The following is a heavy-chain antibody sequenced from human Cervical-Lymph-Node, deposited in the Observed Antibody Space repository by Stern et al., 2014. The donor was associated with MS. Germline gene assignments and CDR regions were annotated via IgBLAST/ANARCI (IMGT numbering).Heavy chain of an antibody. Sequence: VQLVESGGDVVQPGRSLRLSCVASGFTFNNYGMHCVRQAPGKWLEWVATISSTGNNQYYADSVKGRFAISRDKSRNSVHLEMNSLRPEDTAVYYCAKSPFWGQGTLVSVST. CDR3: AKSPF. V-gene: IGHV3-30*18. CDR2: ISSTGNNQ. CDR1: GFTFNNYG. J-gene: IGHJ4*02.